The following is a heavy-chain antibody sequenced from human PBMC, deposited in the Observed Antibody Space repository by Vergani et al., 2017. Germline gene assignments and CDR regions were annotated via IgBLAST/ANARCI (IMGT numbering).Heavy chain of an antibody. CDR1: GASINNDFYY. J-gene: IGHJ4*02. Sequence: QVQLQESGPGLVKPSQTLALTCTVSGASINNDFYYWHWIRQPAGKGLEWIGRIYVSGITDYNSSLKSRVTISVDTSKNQFSLKLSSVTAADTAVYYCARADRAVVTQPFDYWGQGTLVTVSS. D-gene: IGHD4-23*01. CDR3: ARADRAVVTQPFDY. CDR2: IYVSGIT. V-gene: IGHV4-61*02.